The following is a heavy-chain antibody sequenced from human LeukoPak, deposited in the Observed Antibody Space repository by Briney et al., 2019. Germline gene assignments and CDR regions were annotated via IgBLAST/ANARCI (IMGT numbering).Heavy chain of an antibody. V-gene: IGHV4-59*01. Sequence: SETLSLTCTVSGGSISSYYWSWIRQPPGKGLEWIGYIYYSGSTNYNPSLKSRVAISVDTSKNQFSLKLRSVTAADTAVYYCARNVGIRDGFDIWGQGTMVTVSS. D-gene: IGHD3-10*01. J-gene: IGHJ3*02. CDR2: IYYSGST. CDR3: ARNVGIRDGFDI. CDR1: GGSISSYY.